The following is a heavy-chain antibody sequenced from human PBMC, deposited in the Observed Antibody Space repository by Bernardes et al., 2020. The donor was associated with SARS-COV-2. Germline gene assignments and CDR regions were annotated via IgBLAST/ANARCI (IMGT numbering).Heavy chain of an antibody. J-gene: IGHJ4*02. CDR2: IKQDGNEK. CDR1: GFTFSSYW. CDR3: ARGFNYGPFDD. D-gene: IGHD3-10*01. Sequence: GGSLRLSCAASGFTFSSYWMSWVRQAPGKGLEWVANIKQDGNEKYYVDSVKGRFTISRDNAKKSLYLQMNSLRAEDTAVYYCARGFNYGPFDDWGQGTLVTVSS. V-gene: IGHV3-7*01.